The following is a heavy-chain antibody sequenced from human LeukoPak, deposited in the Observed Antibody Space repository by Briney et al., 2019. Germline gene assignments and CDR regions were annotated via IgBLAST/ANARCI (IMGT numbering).Heavy chain of an antibody. D-gene: IGHD3-16*01. J-gene: IGHJ3*02. CDR1: GGSISSGGYS. CDR3: ARRGKSDAFDI. CDR2: TYHSGST. V-gene: IGHV4-30-2*01. Sequence: PSQTLSLTCAVSGGSISSGGYSWSWIRQPPGKGREWIGYTYHSGSTYYNPSLKSRATISVDSSKNQFSLRLSSVTAADTAVYYCARRGKSDAFDIWGQGTMVTVSS.